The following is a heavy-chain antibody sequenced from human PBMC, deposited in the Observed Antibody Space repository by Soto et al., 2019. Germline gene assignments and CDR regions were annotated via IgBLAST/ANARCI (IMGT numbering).Heavy chain of an antibody. CDR3: ARGSEEMHDSAGVDV. CDR1: GGSFRGYY. V-gene: IGHV4-34*01. D-gene: IGHD2-21*02. Sequence: KQSQTLSLTCAVYGGSFRGYYWSWIRQPPGKGLEWIGEINYSGFTNYNPSLESRVTISIDTSKNQFSLKVSSVSATDTAVYYCARGSEEMHDSAGVDVWGQGTTVTVSS. J-gene: IGHJ6*02. CDR2: INYSGFT.